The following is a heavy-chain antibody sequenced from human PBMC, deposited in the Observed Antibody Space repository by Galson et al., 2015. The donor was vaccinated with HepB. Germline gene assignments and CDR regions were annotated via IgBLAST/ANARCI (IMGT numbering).Heavy chain of an antibody. V-gene: IGHV4-34*01. J-gene: IGHJ4*02. Sequence: SETLSLTCAVYGGSFSGYYWSWIRQPPGKGLEWIGEINHSGSTNYNPSLKSRVTISVDTSKNQFSLKLSSVTAADTAVYYCAATNWNWDYWGQGTLVTVSS. D-gene: IGHD1-7*01. CDR2: INHSGST. CDR3: AATNWNWDY. CDR1: GGSFSGYY.